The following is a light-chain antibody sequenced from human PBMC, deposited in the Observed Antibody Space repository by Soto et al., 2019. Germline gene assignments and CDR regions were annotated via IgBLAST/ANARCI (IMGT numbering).Light chain of an antibody. CDR2: SNN. J-gene: IGLJ1*01. V-gene: IGLV1-44*01. CDR1: SSNIGSNS. Sequence: QSVLTQPPSASGTPGQRVTISCSGSSSNIGSNSVNWYQELPGTAPKLLIYSNNQRPSGVPDRFSGSKSGTSASLAISGLQPEDEADYYCYSCTGISTARFVFGTGTKVTVL. CDR3: YSCTGISTARFV.